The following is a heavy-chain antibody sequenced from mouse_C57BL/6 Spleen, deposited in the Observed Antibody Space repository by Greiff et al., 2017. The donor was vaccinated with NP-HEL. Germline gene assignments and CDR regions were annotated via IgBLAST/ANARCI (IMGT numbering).Heavy chain of an antibody. CDR1: GYTFTSYW. J-gene: IGHJ4*01. CDR2: IDPSDSYT. V-gene: IGHV1-59*01. Sequence: QVQLKESGAELVRPGTSVKLSCKASGYTFTSYWMHWVKQRPGQGLEWIGVIDPSDSYTNYNQKFKGKATLTVDTSSSTAYMQLSSLTSDDSAVYYCATYGNYGAMDYWGQGTSVTVSS. D-gene: IGHD2-1*01. CDR3: ATYGNYGAMDY.